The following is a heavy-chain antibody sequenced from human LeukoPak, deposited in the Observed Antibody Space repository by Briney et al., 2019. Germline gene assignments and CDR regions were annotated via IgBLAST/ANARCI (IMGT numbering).Heavy chain of an antibody. J-gene: IGHJ6*02. D-gene: IGHD6-19*01. CDR1: GYTFTGYY. CDR2: INPNSGGT. V-gene: IGHV1-2*02. Sequence: ASVKVSCKASGYTFTGYYMHWVRQAPGQGLEWMGWINPNSGGTNYAQKFQGRVTMTRDTSISTAYMELSRLRSDETAVYYCARVGIAVADTGGGMDVWGQGTMVTVSS. CDR3: ARVGIAVADTGGGMDV.